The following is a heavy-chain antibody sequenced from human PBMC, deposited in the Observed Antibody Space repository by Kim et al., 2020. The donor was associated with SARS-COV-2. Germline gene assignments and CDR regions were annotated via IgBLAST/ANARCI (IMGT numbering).Heavy chain of an antibody. Sequence: SETLSLTCVVYGGSFSGYYWSWIRQPPGKGLEWIGEINHSGSTNYNPSLKSRVITSVDTYKSQFSLKLSSVTAADTTVYYCASLRSTQYYYYYGRDVWRQETTVTVSS. D-gene: IGHD2-2*01. V-gene: IGHV4-34*01. CDR1: GGSFSGYY. J-gene: IGHJ6*02. CDR3: ASLRSTQYYYYYGRDV. CDR2: INHSGST.